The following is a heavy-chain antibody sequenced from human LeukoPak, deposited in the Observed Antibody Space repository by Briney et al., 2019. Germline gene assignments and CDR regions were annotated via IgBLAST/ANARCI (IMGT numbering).Heavy chain of an antibody. CDR3: AKESTVTTLCDY. J-gene: IGHJ4*02. V-gene: IGHV3-23*01. CDR2: ISGSGGST. D-gene: IGHD4-17*01. Sequence: GGSLRLSCAASGFTFSNYWMSWVRQAPGKGLEWVSAISGSGGSTYYADSVKGRFTISRDNSKNTLYLQMNSLRAEDTAVYYCAKESTVTTLCDYWGQGTLVTVSS. CDR1: GFTFSNYW.